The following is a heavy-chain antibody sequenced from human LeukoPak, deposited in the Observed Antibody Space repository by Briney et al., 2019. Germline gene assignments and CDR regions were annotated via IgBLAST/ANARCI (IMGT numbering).Heavy chain of an antibody. CDR1: GFTFSSYA. CDR3: AKALMVRGVIIPSAEYFQH. V-gene: IGHV3-23*01. D-gene: IGHD3-10*01. Sequence: GGSLRLSCAASGFTFSSYAMSWVRQAPGKGLEWVSAISGSGGSTYYADSVKGRFTISRDNSKNTLYLQMNSLRAEDTAVYYCAKALMVRGVIIPSAEYFQHWGQGTLVTVSS. J-gene: IGHJ1*01. CDR2: ISGSGGST.